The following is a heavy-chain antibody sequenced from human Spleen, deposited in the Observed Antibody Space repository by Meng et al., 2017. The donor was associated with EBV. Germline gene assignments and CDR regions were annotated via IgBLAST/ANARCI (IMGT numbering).Heavy chain of an antibody. V-gene: IGHV3-74*01. D-gene: IGHD1-14*01. J-gene: IGHJ4*02. CDR1: EFPFSRYW. Sequence: EVQLGEPGGGFVQPGGSLRLSCAASEFPFSRYWMHWVRQTPGQGLMWVSRINEDGGITNYADSVKGRFTISRDNAKNTLYLQMNNLRAEDTATYFCSRDLAGADDYWGQGTLVTVSS. CDR3: SRDLAGADDY. CDR2: INEDGGIT.